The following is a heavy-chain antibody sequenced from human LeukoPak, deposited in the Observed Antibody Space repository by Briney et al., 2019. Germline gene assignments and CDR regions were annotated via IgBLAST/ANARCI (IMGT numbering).Heavy chain of an antibody. D-gene: IGHD3-10*01. CDR2: IYYSGST. CDR3: ARGVMVRGKSTWVPFDY. V-gene: IGHV4-59*01. Sequence: SETLSLTCTVSGGSISSYYWSWIRQPPGKGLEWIGYIYYSGSTNYNPSLKSRVTISVDTSKNQFSLKLNSVTAADTAVYYCARGVMVRGKSTWVPFDYWGQGTLVTVSS. J-gene: IGHJ4*02. CDR1: GGSISSYY.